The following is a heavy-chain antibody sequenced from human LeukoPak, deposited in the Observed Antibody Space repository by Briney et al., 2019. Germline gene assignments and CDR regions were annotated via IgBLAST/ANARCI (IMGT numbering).Heavy chain of an antibody. D-gene: IGHD2-15*01. CDR3: AREGCSGGSCTPFDI. Sequence: GGSLRLSCAASGFTFSSYSMNWVRQAPGKGLEWVSYISSSSSTIYYADSVKGRFTTSRDNAKNSLYLQMNSLRDEDTAVYYCAREGCSGGSCTPFDIWGQGTMVTVSS. V-gene: IGHV3-48*02. CDR2: ISSSSSTI. CDR1: GFTFSSYS. J-gene: IGHJ3*02.